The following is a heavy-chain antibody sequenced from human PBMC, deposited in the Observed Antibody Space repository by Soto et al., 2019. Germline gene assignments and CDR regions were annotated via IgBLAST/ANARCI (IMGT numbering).Heavy chain of an antibody. D-gene: IGHD5-18*01. CDR1: GGTFSSYA. J-gene: IGHJ4*02. CDR3: ASKRGYSYGSFDY. V-gene: IGHV1-69*13. CDR2: IIPIFGTA. Sequence: GASVKVSCKASGGTFSSYAISWVRQAPGQGLEWMGGIIPIFGTANYAQKFQGRVTITADESTSTAYMELSSLRSEDTAVYYCASKRGYSYGSFDYWGQGTLVTVSS.